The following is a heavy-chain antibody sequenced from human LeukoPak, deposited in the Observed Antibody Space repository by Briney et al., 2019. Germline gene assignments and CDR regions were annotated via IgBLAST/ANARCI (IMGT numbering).Heavy chain of an antibody. CDR1: GGSFSGYY. Sequence: SETLSLTCAVYGGSFSGYYWSWIRQPPGKGLEWIGEINHSGSTNYNPSLKSRVTISVDTSKNQFSLKLSSVTAADTAVNYCARVSGYSYGWSYYYYMDVWGKGTTVTVSS. CDR3: ARVSGYSYGWSYYYYMDV. J-gene: IGHJ6*03. CDR2: INHSGST. V-gene: IGHV4-34*01. D-gene: IGHD5-18*01.